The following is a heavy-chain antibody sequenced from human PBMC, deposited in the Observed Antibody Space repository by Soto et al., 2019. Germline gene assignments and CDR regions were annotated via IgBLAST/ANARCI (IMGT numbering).Heavy chain of an antibody. CDR1: GYTFTSYD. Sequence: QVQLVQSGAEVKKPGASVKVSCKASGYTFTSYDINWVRQATGQGLEWMGWMNPNSGNTGYAQKFQGRVTMTRNTSISTAYMELSSLRSEDTAVYYCARVHSSSWAYYYYYGMDVWGQGTTVTVSS. D-gene: IGHD6-13*01. CDR3: ARVHSSSWAYYYYYGMDV. J-gene: IGHJ6*02. CDR2: MNPNSGNT. V-gene: IGHV1-8*01.